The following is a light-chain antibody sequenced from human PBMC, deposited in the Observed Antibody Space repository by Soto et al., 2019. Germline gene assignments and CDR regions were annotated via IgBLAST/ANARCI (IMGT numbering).Light chain of an antibody. CDR3: QQYDSSPWT. V-gene: IGKV3-20*01. CDR2: GAS. CDR1: QSVSSSF. Sequence: EIVLTQSPGTLSLSPGERATLSCRASQSVSSSFLAWYQQKPGQAPRLLIYGASSRATGIPDRFSGSGSGPDCTLTISRLEPEDFAVYYCQQYDSSPWTFGQGTKVEIK. J-gene: IGKJ1*01.